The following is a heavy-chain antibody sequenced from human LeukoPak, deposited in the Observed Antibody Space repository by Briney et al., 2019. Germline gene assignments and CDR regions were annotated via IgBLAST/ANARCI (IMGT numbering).Heavy chain of an antibody. D-gene: IGHD2-2*01. CDR2: IIPIFGTA. CDR3: ARVPIRIMGMDV. V-gene: IGHV1-69*05. CDR1: GGTFSSYA. Sequence: ASVKVSCKASGGTFSSYAISWVRQAPGQGLEWMGGIIPIFGTANYAQKFQGRVTMTRNTSISTAYMELSSLRSEDTAVYYCARVPIRIMGMDVWGQGTTVTVSS. J-gene: IGHJ6*02.